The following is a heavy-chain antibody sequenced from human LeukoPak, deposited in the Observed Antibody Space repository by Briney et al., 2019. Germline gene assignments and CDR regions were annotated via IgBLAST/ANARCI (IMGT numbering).Heavy chain of an antibody. J-gene: IGHJ4*02. Sequence: PGGSLRLSCAASGFTFSSYEMNWVRQAPGKGLEWVSYISSSGSTIYYADSVKGRFTISRDNAKNSLYLQMNSLRAEDTAVYYCARSEGWLQFHYWGQGTLVTVSS. CDR2: ISSSGSTI. CDR3: ARSEGWLQFHY. D-gene: IGHD5-24*01. CDR1: GFTFSSYE. V-gene: IGHV3-48*03.